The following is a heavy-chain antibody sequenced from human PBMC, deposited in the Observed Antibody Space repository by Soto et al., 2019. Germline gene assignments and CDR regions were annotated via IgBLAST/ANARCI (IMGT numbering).Heavy chain of an antibody. V-gene: IGHV1-24*01. CDR2: FDPEDGET. Sequence: DTVEVGKKVSGYSLTELYKHWVRQAPGKGLEWMGGFDPEDGETIYAQKFQGRVTMTEDTSTDTAYMELSSLRSEDTAVYYCAKRGYQLDYYGMDVWGQGTTVTVSS. D-gene: IGHD2-2*01. CDR3: AKRGYQLDYYGMDV. CDR1: GYSLTELY. J-gene: IGHJ6*02.